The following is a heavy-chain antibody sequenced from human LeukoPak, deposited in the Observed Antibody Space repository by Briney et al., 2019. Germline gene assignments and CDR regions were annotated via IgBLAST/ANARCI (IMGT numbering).Heavy chain of an antibody. CDR2: VIPIFGTA. V-gene: IGHV1-69*05. D-gene: IGHD1-1*01. J-gene: IGHJ4*02. CDR1: GGNFSSYV. CDR3: ARGPEVERFRY. Sequence: SVKVSCKASGGNFSSYVISWVRQAPGQGLEWVGGVIPIFGTANYAQKFQGRVTITTDESTSTAYMELSSLRSEDTAVYYCARGPEVERFRYWGKGTLVSVSS.